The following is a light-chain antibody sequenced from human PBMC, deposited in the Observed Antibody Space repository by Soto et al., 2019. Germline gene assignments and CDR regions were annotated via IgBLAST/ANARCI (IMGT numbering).Light chain of an antibody. CDR3: QHYNSYSEA. Sequence: DIQMTQSPSTLSASVGDGVTITCRASQSISTWLAWYQQKPGKAPKLLIYDASSLQSGAPSRFSGSGSGTEFTLTISSLQPDDFATYYCQHYNSYSEAFGQGTKVDIK. CDR1: QSISTW. J-gene: IGKJ1*01. V-gene: IGKV1-5*01. CDR2: DAS.